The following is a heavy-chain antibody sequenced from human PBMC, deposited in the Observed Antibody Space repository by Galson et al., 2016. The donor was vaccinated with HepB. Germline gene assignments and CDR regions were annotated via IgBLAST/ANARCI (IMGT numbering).Heavy chain of an antibody. CDR1: GFTFSSYE. CDR3: ASSGYSSSWYDY. V-gene: IGHV3-48*03. D-gene: IGHD6-13*01. CDR2: IRSSGSAI. Sequence: SLRLSCAASGFTFSSYEMNWVRQAPGKGLEWVSFIRSSGSAIYYADSVKGRFTISRDNAKNSLYLQMNSLRAEDTAVYYCASSGYSSSWYDYWGQGTLVTVSS. J-gene: IGHJ4*02.